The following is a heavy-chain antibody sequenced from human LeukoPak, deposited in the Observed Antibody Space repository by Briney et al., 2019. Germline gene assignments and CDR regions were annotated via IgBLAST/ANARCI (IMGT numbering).Heavy chain of an antibody. Sequence: GGSLRLSCAASGFTFSSYAMHGVPQAPGKGLEWVAVISYDGSNKYYADSVKGRFTISRDNSKNTLYLQMNSLRAAAKAVYYCARDTGQRRLHFGLDYWGKGTMVTVSS. V-gene: IGHV3-30-3*01. CDR1: GFTFSSYA. CDR2: ISYDGSNK. D-gene: IGHD2-2*01. J-gene: IGHJ4*02. CDR3: ARDTGQRRLHFGLDY.